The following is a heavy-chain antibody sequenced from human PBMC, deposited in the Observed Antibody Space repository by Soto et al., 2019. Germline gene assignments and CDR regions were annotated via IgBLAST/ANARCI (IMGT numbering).Heavy chain of an antibody. J-gene: IGHJ6*02. V-gene: IGHV3-74*01. D-gene: IGHD3-10*01. CDR1: GFTFSSYW. CDR3: ARSAMVRGVNEKPYYYYGLDV. Sequence: GGSLRLSCAASGFTFSSYWMHWVRQAPGKGLVWVSRINTDGRSTIYADSVKGRFTISRDNAKNTLYLQMNSLRAEDTAVYYCARSAMVRGVNEKPYYYYGLDVWGQGTTVTVSS. CDR2: INTDGRST.